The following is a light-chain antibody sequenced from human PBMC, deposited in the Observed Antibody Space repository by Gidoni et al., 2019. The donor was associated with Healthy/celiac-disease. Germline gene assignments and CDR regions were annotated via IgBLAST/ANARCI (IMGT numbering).Light chain of an antibody. CDR2: GAS. J-gene: IGKJ1*01. V-gene: IGKV3-20*01. CDR3: QQYGSSPRT. CDR1: QSVSSSY. Sequence: ELVLTQSPGTLSLSPGERATLSCRASQSVSSSYLAWYHQKPGQAPRLLIYGASSRSTGIPDRFSGSGSGTDFTLTISRLEPEDFEVYYCQQYGSSPRTFGQXTKVEIK.